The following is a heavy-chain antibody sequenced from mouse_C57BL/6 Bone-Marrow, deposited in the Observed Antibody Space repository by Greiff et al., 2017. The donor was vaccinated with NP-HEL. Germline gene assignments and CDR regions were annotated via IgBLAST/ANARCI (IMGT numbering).Heavy chain of an antibody. Sequence: VQLQQSGAELVRPGASVKLSCTASGFNIKDDYMHWVKQRPEQGLEWIGWIDPENGDTEYASKFQGKATITADTSSNTAYLQLSSLTSEDTAVYYCTAYYCGSSYWGQGTTLTVTA. V-gene: IGHV14-4*01. CDR3: TAYYCGSSY. D-gene: IGHD1-1*01. J-gene: IGHJ2*01. CDR2: IDPENGDT. CDR1: GFNIKDDY.